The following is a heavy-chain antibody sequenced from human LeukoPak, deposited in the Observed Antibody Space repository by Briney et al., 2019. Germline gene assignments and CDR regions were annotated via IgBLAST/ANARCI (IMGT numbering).Heavy chain of an antibody. Sequence: AGGSLRLSCAASGFTLSNCAMTWVRQAPGKGLEWVSGIDTKGTRTYYADSVKGRYTISRDNSKNTLFLQMSSLRAEDTAVYYCVKEVVATIPPLWGQGTLVTVSS. J-gene: IGHJ4*02. CDR1: GFTLSNCA. D-gene: IGHD5-12*01. V-gene: IGHV3-23*01. CDR2: IDTKGTRT. CDR3: VKEVVATIPPL.